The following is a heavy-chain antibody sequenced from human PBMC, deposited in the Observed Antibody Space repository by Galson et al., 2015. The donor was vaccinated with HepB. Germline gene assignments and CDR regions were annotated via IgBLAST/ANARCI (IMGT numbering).Heavy chain of an antibody. CDR2: IFTSGST. V-gene: IGHV4-4*07. CDR3: ARDDGYYDSRVFFGN. D-gene: IGHD3-22*01. J-gene: IGHJ4*02. CDR1: GDSISSYY. Sequence: SETLSLTCIVSGDSISSYYWNCIRQPAGKGLEWMGRIFTSGSTDYNPSLKSRVTMSLDMSKHQYSLKLRSVTAADTGVYYCARDDGYYDSRVFFGNWGQGLLVTVS.